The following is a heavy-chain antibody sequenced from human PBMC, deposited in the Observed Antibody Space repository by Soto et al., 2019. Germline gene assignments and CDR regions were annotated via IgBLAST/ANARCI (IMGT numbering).Heavy chain of an antibody. V-gene: IGHV1-8*01. CDR2: INPSNGNA. CDR3: ARRKERSGPNYFDV. D-gene: IGHD6-25*01. CDR1: GDTFIKYD. J-gene: IGHJ4*02. Sequence: ASVKVSCKASGDTFIKYDINWVRQATGQGLEWMGWINPSNGNAGYAQNFRGRVTMTSNTSITTAYMELSGLRYEDTAVYYCARRKERSGPNYFDVWGQGTLVTVS.